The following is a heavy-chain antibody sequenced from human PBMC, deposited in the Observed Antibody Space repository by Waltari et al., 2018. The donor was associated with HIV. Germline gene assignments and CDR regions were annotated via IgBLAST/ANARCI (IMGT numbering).Heavy chain of an antibody. CDR3: ARGFWSGSRGGFDY. Sequence: QVQLVQSGSGLKKPGASVKVSCKASGYTFNTYAMNWVRQAPGQGLEWMGWNNTTTGNPAYAQGFTGRFVFSLDTSVSTAYLQISSLKAEDTAVYYCARGFWSGSRGGFDYWGQGTLVTVSS. CDR2: NNTTTGNP. CDR1: GYTFNTYA. J-gene: IGHJ4*02. V-gene: IGHV7-4-1*02. D-gene: IGHD3-3*01.